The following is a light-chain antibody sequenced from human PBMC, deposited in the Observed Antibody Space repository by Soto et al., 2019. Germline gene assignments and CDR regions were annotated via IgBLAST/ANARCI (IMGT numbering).Light chain of an antibody. CDR3: QQCSNRYT. CDR1: QSVGSS. J-gene: IGKJ2*01. CDR2: GAS. V-gene: IGKV3D-15*01. Sequence: EIVMTQSPATLSVSPGERATLSCRASQSVGSSLAWYQHKPGQAPRLLIYGASIRATGIPGRFSGSGSGTEFTLTISSLQSEDFAAYYCQQCSNRYTFGQGTKLEIK.